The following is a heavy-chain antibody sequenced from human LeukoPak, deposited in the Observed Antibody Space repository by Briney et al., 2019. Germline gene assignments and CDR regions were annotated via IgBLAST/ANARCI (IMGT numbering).Heavy chain of an antibody. Sequence: GASVKVSCKASGYTFTSYDINWVRQATGQGLEWMGWMNPNSGNTGYAQKFQGRVTITRNTSISTAYMELSSLRSEDTAVYYCASSSSGSYWGGGQQPENDYWGQGTLVTVSS. V-gene: IGHV1-8*03. J-gene: IGHJ4*02. CDR2: MNPNSGNT. CDR1: GYTFTSYD. CDR3: ASSSSGSYWGGGQQPENDY. D-gene: IGHD1-26*01.